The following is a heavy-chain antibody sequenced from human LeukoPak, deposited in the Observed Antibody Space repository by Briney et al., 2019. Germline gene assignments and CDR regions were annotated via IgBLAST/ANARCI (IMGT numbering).Heavy chain of an antibody. J-gene: IGHJ6*03. Sequence: PSETLSLTCTVSGGSISSSSYYWGWIRQPPGKGLEWIGRIYTSGSTNYNPSLKSRVTMSVDTSKNQFSLKLSSVTAADTAVYYCARDYAGCSGGSCYPGGYYYMDVWGKGTTVTISS. CDR2: IYTSGST. D-gene: IGHD2-15*01. V-gene: IGHV4-39*07. CDR3: ARDYAGCSGGSCYPGGYYYMDV. CDR1: GGSISSSSYY.